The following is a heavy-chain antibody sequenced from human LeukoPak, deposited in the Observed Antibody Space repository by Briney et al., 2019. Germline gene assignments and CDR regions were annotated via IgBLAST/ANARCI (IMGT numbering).Heavy chain of an antibody. CDR3: ARDRLRYFDWLLSLPFDY. CDR1: GYTFTSYG. Sequence: GASVKVSCKASGYTFTSYGISWVRQAPGQGLEWMGWISAYNGNTNYAQKLQGRVTMTTDTSTSTAYMELRSLRSDDTAVYYCARDRLRYFDWLLSLPFDYWGQGTLVTVSS. J-gene: IGHJ4*02. CDR2: ISAYNGNT. D-gene: IGHD3-9*01. V-gene: IGHV1-18*01.